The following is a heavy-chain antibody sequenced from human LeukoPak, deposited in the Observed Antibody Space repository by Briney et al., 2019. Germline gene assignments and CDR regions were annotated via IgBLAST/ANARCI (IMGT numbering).Heavy chain of an antibody. J-gene: IGHJ4*02. CDR1: GGSFSGYY. D-gene: IGHD3-10*01. CDR3: ARGPRIFYGSGSYFNY. V-gene: IGHV4-34*01. CDR2: INHGGST. Sequence: SETLSLTCAVYGGSFSGYYWSWIRQPPGKGLEWIGEINHGGSTNYNPSLKSRVTTSVDTSKNQFSLKLSSVTAADTAVYYCARGPRIFYGSGSYFNYWGQGTLVTVSS.